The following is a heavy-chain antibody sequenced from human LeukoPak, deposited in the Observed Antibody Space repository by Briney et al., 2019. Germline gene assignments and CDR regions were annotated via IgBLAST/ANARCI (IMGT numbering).Heavy chain of an antibody. Sequence: GGSLRLSCAPSGFTFSILAMSWVRQAPGKGLEWVSAIRGRGGSTYYAGSAKGPFTISRDNSKNTLYLQMNSPRAEDMGVYYCAKDKGITIFGVVTPFDYWGQGTLVTVSS. CDR1: GFTFSILA. V-gene: IGHV3-23*01. D-gene: IGHD3-3*01. J-gene: IGHJ4*02. CDR3: AKDKGITIFGVVTPFDY. CDR2: IRGRGGST.